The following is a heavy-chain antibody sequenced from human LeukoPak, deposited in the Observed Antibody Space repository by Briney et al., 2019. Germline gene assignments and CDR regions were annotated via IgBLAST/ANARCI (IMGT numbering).Heavy chain of an antibody. CDR3: AKERQLLSPDAFDI. V-gene: IGHV3-23*01. Sequence: PSGSLRLSCAASGFTFSGYALSWVRQAPGKGLEWVSAINGSGGSTYYAASVKGRSTISKDNTKNMLYLQMNKIEADDTAPYYGAKERQLLSPDAFDIWGQGTMVTVSS. CDR1: GFTFSGYA. D-gene: IGHD1-26*01. CDR2: INGSGGST. J-gene: IGHJ3*02.